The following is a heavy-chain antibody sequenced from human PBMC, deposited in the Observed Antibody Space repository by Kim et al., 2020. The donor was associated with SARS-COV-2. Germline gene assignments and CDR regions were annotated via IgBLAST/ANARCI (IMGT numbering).Heavy chain of an antibody. Sequence: ASVKVSCKASGYTFTSYAMHWVRQAPGQRLEWMGWINAGNGNTKYSQKFQGRVTITRDTSASTAYMELSSLRSEDTAVYYCARAVNRAKYQLLLAWFDPWGQGTLVTVSS. CDR2: INAGNGNT. CDR1: GYTFTSYA. D-gene: IGHD2-2*01. V-gene: IGHV1-3*01. CDR3: ARAVNRAKYQLLLAWFDP. J-gene: IGHJ5*02.